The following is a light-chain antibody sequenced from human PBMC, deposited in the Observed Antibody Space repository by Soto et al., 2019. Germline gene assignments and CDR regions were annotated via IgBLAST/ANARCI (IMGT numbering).Light chain of an antibody. CDR3: SSYTNINTRACV. V-gene: IGLV2-14*01. J-gene: IGLJ1*01. CDR1: SGDIGSYNR. CDR2: EVT. Sequence: QSALTQPASVSGSPGQSITISCTGTSGDIGSYNRVSWYQQHPGKAPKLIIYEVTDRPSGVSNRFSDSKSGNTASLTISGLQAEDEAEYYCSSYTNINTRACVFGTGTQLTVL.